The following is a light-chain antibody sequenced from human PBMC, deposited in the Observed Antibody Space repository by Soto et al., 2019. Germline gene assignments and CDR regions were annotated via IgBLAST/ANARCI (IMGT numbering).Light chain of an antibody. CDR3: QQLNSYTFT. J-gene: IGKJ3*01. CDR2: AAS. Sequence: DIQLTQSPSFLSASVGDRVTITCRASQGISSYLAWYQQKPGKAPKLLIYAASTLQSGVPSRFSGSGSGTEFPLTISRLQPEDFATYYCQQLNSYTFTFGPGTKVDIK. CDR1: QGISSY. V-gene: IGKV1-9*01.